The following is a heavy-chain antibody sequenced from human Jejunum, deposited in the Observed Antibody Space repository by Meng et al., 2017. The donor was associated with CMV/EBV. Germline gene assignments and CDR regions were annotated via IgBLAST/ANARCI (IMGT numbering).Heavy chain of an antibody. J-gene: IGHJ5*02. V-gene: IGHV3-21*01. D-gene: IGHD6-13*01. CDR2: ISSGSNFI. Sequence: TFSTSSMHWVRQAPGKGLEWVSSISSGSNFIYYADSMKGRFTISRDNAKNSLYLQMNSLRAEDTAVYYCARGRVRGIASAGATVSWGQGTLVTVSS. CDR3: ARGRVRGIASAGATVS. CDR1: TFSTSS.